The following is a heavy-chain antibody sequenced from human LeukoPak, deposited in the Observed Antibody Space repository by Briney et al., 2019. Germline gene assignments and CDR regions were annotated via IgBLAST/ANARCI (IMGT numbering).Heavy chain of an antibody. CDR1: GFTFSSYW. J-gene: IGHJ4*02. CDR2: MKQDGSEK. Sequence: GGSLRLSCAASGFTFSSYWMSWVRQAPGRGLEWVANMKQDGSEKYYVDSVKGRFTISRDNAKNSLYLQMNSLRAEDTAVYYCARRSSKGQLWLREYYFDYWGQGTLVTVSS. V-gene: IGHV3-7*01. D-gene: IGHD5-18*01. CDR3: ARRSSKGQLWLREYYFDY.